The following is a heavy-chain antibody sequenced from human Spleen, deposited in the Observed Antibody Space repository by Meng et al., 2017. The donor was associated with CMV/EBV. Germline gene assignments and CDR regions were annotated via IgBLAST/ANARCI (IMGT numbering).Heavy chain of an antibody. Sequence: SGCTFSDSPMQWVRRAPGKGLEYVSAIGTTGESTHYAESVKDRFTISRDNSKNTMFLQMDSLRVDDTAVYYCARETGSSGRAGYFGNWGQGTLVTVSS. CDR2: IGTTGEST. V-gene: IGHV3-64*02. CDR3: ARETGSSGRAGYFGN. J-gene: IGHJ4*02. CDR1: GCTFSDSP. D-gene: IGHD6-19*01.